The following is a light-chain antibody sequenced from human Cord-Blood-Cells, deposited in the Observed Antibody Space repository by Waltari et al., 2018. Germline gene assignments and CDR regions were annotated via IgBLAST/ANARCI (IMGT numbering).Light chain of an antibody. CDR2: DVS. J-gene: IGLJ3*02. V-gene: IGLV2-14*01. CDR1: SSDVGGYNY. Sequence: ALTQPASVSGSPGQSLTISCTGTSSDVGGYNYVSWYQQHPGKAPKLMIYDVSNRPSGVSNRFPGSKASNTASLTIAGLQDEDDADYCCSSHTSSSTVFGGGTKLTVL. CDR3: SSHTSSSTV.